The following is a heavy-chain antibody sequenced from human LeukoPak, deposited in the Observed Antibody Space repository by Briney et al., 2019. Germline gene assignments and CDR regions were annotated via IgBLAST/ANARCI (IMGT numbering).Heavy chain of an antibody. Sequence: SGPTLVNPTQTLTLTCTFSGFSLSTSGVGVGWIRQPPGKALEWLALIYWNDDKRYSPSLKSRLTITKDTSKNQVVLTMTNMDPVDTATYYCASNRGYSSGWYSYYFDYWGQGTLVTVSS. CDR3: ASNRGYSSGWYSYYFDY. V-gene: IGHV2-5*01. CDR1: GFSLSTSGVG. CDR2: IYWNDDK. D-gene: IGHD6-19*01. J-gene: IGHJ4*02.